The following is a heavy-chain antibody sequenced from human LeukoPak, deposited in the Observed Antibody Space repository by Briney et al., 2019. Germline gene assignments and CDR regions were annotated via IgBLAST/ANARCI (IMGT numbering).Heavy chain of an antibody. CDR2: ISGSGGST. CDR1: GFTFSSYA. J-gene: IGHJ4*02. D-gene: IGHD3-22*01. V-gene: IGHV3-23*01. Sequence: PGGSLRLSCAASGFTFSSYAMSWVRQAPGKGLEWVSAISGSGGSTYYADSVKGRFTTSRDNPKNTLYLQMNSLRAEDTAVYYCAKDDGYYDSSDPRGPFDYWGQGTLVTVSS. CDR3: AKDDGYYDSSDPRGPFDY.